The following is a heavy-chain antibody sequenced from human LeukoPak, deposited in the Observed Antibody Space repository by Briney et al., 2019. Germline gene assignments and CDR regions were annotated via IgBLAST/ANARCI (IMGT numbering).Heavy chain of an antibody. Sequence: GASVKVSCKASGGTFSSYASSWVRQAPGQGLEWMGRTIPILGIANYAQKFQGRVTITADKSTSTAYMELSSLRSEDTAVYYCARDRVDIRGWAAAGPSDYWGQGTLVTVSS. CDR3: ARDRVDIRGWAAAGPSDY. CDR1: GGTFSSYA. D-gene: IGHD6-13*01. V-gene: IGHV1-69*04. CDR2: TIPILGIA. J-gene: IGHJ4*02.